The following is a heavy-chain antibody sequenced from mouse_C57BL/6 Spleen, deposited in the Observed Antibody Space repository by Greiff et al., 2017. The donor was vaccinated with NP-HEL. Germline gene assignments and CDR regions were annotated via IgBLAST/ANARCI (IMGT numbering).Heavy chain of an antibody. Sequence: EVQLQQSGPELVKPGASVKMSCKASGYTFPDYNMHWVTQSHGKSLEWIGYINPNNGGTSYNQKFKGKATLTVNKSSSTAYMELRSLTSEDSAVYYCASNIAYSNLPWFAYWGQGTLVTVSA. CDR3: ASNIAYSNLPWFAY. V-gene: IGHV1-22*01. J-gene: IGHJ3*01. CDR2: INPNNGGT. D-gene: IGHD2-5*01. CDR1: GYTFPDYN.